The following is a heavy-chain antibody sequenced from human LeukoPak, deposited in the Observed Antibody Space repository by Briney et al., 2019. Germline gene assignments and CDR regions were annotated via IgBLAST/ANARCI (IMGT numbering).Heavy chain of an antibody. CDR1: GFTVSSTS. Sequence: PGGSLRLSCAASGFTVSSTSIIWVRQAPWKGLECVSYIRGDRSTEYAEYAKGRFTISRDDSKNTVYLQMNSLRVEDTSVYYCARRRGGYGDGDFDYWGQGTLVTVSS. V-gene: IGHV3-66*04. J-gene: IGHJ4*02. CDR3: ARRRGGYGDGDFDY. D-gene: IGHD4-17*01. CDR2: IRGDRST.